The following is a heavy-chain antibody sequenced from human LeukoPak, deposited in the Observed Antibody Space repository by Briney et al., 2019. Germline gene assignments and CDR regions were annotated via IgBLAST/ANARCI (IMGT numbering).Heavy chain of an antibody. Sequence: SETLSLTCTVSGGSIYSSSYYWGWIRQPPGKGLEWIGSIYYSGSTYYNPSLKSRVNISGDTSKNQFSLELSSVTAADAAVYYCARLYTSGWHVDYWGQGTLVTVSS. CDR2: IYYSGST. CDR3: ARLYTSGWHVDY. CDR1: GGSIYSSSYY. J-gene: IGHJ4*02. D-gene: IGHD6-19*01. V-gene: IGHV4-39*01.